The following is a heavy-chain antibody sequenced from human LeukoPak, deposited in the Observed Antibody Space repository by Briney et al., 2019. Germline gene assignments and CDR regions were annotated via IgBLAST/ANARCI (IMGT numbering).Heavy chain of an antibody. Sequence: SETLSLTCTVSGGSISRYYWSWIRQPPGKGLECVGYIYSSGSTNYNPSLKSRVTISVDKSKNQFSLKMTSVTAADTAVYYCARDGAAAGIGLDYWGQGTLVTVSS. V-gene: IGHV4-4*08. CDR3: ARDGAAAGIGLDY. J-gene: IGHJ4*02. CDR2: IYSSGST. D-gene: IGHD6-13*01. CDR1: GGSISRYY.